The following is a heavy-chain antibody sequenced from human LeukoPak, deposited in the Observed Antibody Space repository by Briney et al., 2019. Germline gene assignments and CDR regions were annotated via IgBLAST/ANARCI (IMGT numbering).Heavy chain of an antibody. J-gene: IGHJ3*02. V-gene: IGHV3-74*01. CDR2: INSDGSST. CDR1: GFTFSNAW. CDR3: ARDRYAAHDAFDI. D-gene: IGHD3-16*02. Sequence: GGSLRLSCAASGFTFSNAWMSWVRQAPGKGLEWVGRINSDGSSTSYADSVKGRFTISRDNAKNTLYLQMNSLRAEDTAVYYCARDRYAAHDAFDIWGQGTMVTVSS.